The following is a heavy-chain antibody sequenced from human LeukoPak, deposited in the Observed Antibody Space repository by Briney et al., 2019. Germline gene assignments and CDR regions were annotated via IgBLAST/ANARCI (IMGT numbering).Heavy chain of an antibody. CDR2: IYHSGST. D-gene: IGHD3-10*01. CDR3: ARASEVTMVRGVIGSYFQH. J-gene: IGHJ1*01. CDR1: GGSISSSNW. V-gene: IGHV4-4*02. Sequence: ASETLSLTCAVSGGSISSSNWWSWVRQPPGKGLEWIGEIYHSGSTNYNPSLKSRVTISVDKSKNQFSLKLGSVTAADTAVYYCARASEVTMVRGVIGSYFQHWARAPWSPSPQ.